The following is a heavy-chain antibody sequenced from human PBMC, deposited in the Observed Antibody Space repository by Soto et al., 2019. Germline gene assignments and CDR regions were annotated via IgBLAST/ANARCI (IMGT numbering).Heavy chain of an antibody. J-gene: IGHJ4*02. V-gene: IGHV3-74*01. Sequence: GGSLRLSCAASGFTFSSYWMHWVRQAPGKGLVWVSRINSDGGSTSYADSVKGRFTISRDNAKNTLYLQMNSLKTEDTAVYYCTTDRTVPGIAVAGTPYWGQGTLVTISS. CDR1: GFTFSSYW. CDR3: TTDRTVPGIAVAGTPY. CDR2: INSDGGST. D-gene: IGHD6-19*01.